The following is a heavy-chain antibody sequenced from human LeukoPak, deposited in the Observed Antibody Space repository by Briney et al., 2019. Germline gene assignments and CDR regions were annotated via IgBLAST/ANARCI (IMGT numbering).Heavy chain of an antibody. CDR1: GFTFSNNG. J-gene: IGHJ4*02. CDR3: ARAQRRITIFGVVPSPFDY. V-gene: IGHV3-21*01. D-gene: IGHD3-3*01. CDR2: IHPSGGNT. Sequence: GGSLRLSCAASGFTFSNNGMAWVRQAPGKGLEWVSSIHPSGGNTHYADSVKGRFTISRDNAKDSLYLQMNSLRAEDTAVYYCARAQRRITIFGVVPSPFDYWGQGTLVTVSS.